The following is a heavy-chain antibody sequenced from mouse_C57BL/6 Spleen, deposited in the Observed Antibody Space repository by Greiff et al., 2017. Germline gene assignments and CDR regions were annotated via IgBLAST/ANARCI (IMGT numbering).Heavy chain of an antibody. CDR3: TNYYGSSGFAY. CDR2: IDPETGGT. J-gene: IGHJ3*01. Sequence: QVQLQQSGAELVRPGASVTLSCKASGYTFTDYEMHWVKQTPVHGLEWIGAIDPETGGTAYNQKFKGKAILTADKSSSTAYMELRSLTSEDSAVDYCTNYYGSSGFAYGGQGTLVTVSA. D-gene: IGHD1-1*01. CDR1: GYTFTDYE. V-gene: IGHV1-15*01.